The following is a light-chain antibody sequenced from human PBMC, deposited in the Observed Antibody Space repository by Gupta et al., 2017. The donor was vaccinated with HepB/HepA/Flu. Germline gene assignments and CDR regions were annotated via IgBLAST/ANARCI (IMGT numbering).Light chain of an antibody. J-gene: IGKJ5*01. CDR1: QDISRW. CDR2: SAS. Sequence: DIQMTQSPSSVSASVGDRVTISCRASQDISRWLAWFRQKPGKAPKLLIYSASSLDSGVPSRFSGSGSGTXFTLTIXSLQPEDFGTYYCQQAYSFPITFGXGTRLEIK. V-gene: IGKV1-12*01. CDR3: QQAYSFPIT.